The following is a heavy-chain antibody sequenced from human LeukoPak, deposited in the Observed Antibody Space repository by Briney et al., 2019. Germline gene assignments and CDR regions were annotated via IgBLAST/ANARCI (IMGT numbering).Heavy chain of an antibody. CDR1: GFTFSSYE. D-gene: IGHD2-15*01. CDR3: ARGPSALVLAATPIDY. J-gene: IGHJ4*02. CDR2: ISSSGSTI. V-gene: IGHV3-48*03. Sequence: GGSLRLSCAASGFTFSSYEMHWVRQAPGKGLEWVSYISSSGSTIYYADPVKGRFTISRDNAKNSLYLQMNSLRAEETAVYYCARGPSALVLAATPIDYWGQGTLVTVSS.